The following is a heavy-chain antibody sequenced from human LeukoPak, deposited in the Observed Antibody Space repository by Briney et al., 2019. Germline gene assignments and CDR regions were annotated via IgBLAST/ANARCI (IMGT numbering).Heavy chain of an antibody. J-gene: IGHJ4*02. D-gene: IGHD2-15*01. CDR1: GGSVSSGSYY. Sequence: SETLSLTCTVSGGSVSSGSYYWSWIRQPPGKGLEWIGYIYYSGGTNYNPSLKSRVTISVDTSKNQLSLKLSSVTAADTAVYYCAGGQYCSGGSCYTFDYWGQGTLVTVSS. CDR2: IYYSGGT. V-gene: IGHV4-61*01. CDR3: AGGQYCSGGSCYTFDY.